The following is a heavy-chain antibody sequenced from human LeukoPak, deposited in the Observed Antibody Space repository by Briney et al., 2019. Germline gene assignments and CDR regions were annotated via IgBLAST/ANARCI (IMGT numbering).Heavy chain of an antibody. CDR2: ISGSGGST. CDR3: AKVTPWYGSFDY. V-gene: IGHV3-23*01. D-gene: IGHD3-10*01. J-gene: IGHJ4*02. Sequence: WVSAISGSGGSTYYADSVKGRFTISRDNSKNTLYLQMNSLRAEDTAVYYCAKVTPWYGSFDYWGQGTLVTVSS.